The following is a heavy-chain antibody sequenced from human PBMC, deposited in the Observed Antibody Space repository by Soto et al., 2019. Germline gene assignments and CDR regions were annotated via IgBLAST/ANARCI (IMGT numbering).Heavy chain of an antibody. V-gene: IGHV1-18*01. CDR2: ISAYNANT. Sequence: VKVSCKASGYTFARYGISWVRQAPVQGLEWMGWISAYNANTKYAQKFQDRVTMTTDTFTPTVYMELRSLTRDDTAVYYCAREGYCTSGSCALHHHDYFGMDVWGKGTTVTVSS. CDR3: AREGYCTSGSCALHHHDYFGMDV. J-gene: IGHJ6*04. CDR1: GYTFARYG. D-gene: IGHD2-15*01.